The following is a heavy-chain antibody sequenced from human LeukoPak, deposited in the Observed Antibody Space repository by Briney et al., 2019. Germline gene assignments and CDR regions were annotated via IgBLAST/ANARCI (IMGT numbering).Heavy chain of an antibody. J-gene: IGHJ4*02. Sequence: GGSLKISCKGSGYRFTSYWIGWGRPMPGKGLGWMGIIYPGDSDTRYSPSFQGQVTISADKSISTAYLQWSSLKASDTAMYYCARAGCSGGSCYYPLNYWGQGTLVTVSS. V-gene: IGHV5-51*01. CDR1: GYRFTSYW. CDR3: ARAGCSGGSCYYPLNY. D-gene: IGHD2-15*01. CDR2: IYPGDSDT.